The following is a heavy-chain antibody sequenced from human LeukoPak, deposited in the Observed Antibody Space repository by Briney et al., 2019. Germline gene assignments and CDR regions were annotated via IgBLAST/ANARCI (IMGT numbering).Heavy chain of an antibody. CDR3: AGNGYYSVDY. J-gene: IGHJ4*02. CDR2: IYHSGST. D-gene: IGHD4-17*01. Sequence: SETPSLTCVVSGGSITNNWWSWVRQPPGKGLEWIGEIYHSGSTTYNPSLKSRVTISIDTSKTQFSLKLSSVTAADTAVYYCAGNGYYSVDYWGQGTLVTVSS. CDR1: GGSITNNW. V-gene: IGHV4-4*02.